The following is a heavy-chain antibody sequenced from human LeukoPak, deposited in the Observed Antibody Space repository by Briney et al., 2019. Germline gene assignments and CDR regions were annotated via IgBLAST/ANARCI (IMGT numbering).Heavy chain of an antibody. CDR3: ARVGAARRFFDY. D-gene: IGHD6-6*01. CDR1: GFTFSSYA. CDR2: ISYDGSNK. V-gene: IGHV3-30-3*01. Sequence: GSLRLSCAASGFTFSSYAMHWVRQAPGKGLEWVAVISYDGSNKYYADSVKGRFTISRDNSKNTLYLQMNSLRAEDTAVYYCARVGAARRFFDYWGQGTLVTVSS. J-gene: IGHJ4*02.